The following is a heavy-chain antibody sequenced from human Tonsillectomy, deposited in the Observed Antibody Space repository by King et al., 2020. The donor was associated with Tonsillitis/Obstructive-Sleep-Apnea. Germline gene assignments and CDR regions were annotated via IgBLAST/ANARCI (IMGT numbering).Heavy chain of an antibody. CDR1: GGTFSSYA. D-gene: IGHD2-2*01. CDR3: ARAQYQLHYYYYYYYMDV. V-gene: IGHV1-69*01. J-gene: IGHJ6*03. CDR2: IIPIFGTA. Sequence: VQLVESGAEVKKPGSSVKVSCKASGGTFSSYAISWVRQAPGHGLEWMGGIIPIFGTANYAQKFQGRVTITADESTSTAYMELSSLRSEDTAVYYCARAQYQLHYYYYYYYMDVWGKGTTVTVSS.